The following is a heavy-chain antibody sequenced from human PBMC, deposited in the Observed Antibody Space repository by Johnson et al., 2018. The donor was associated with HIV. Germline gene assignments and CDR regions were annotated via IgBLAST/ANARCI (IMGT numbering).Heavy chain of an antibody. CDR1: GITFSDYA. Sequence: VQLVESGGGVVQPGRSLRLSCAASGITFSDYAMHWVRQAPGKGLEWVAVISYDGSNKYYADSVKGRFTISRDNSKNTLYLQMNSLRAEDTAVYYCARGYGGNYDAFDIWGQGTMVTVSS. CDR3: ARGYGGNYDAFDI. D-gene: IGHD4-23*01. CDR2: ISYDGSNK. J-gene: IGHJ3*02. V-gene: IGHV3-30*04.